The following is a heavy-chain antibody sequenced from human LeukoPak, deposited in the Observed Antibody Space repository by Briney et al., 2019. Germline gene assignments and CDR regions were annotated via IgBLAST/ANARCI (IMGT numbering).Heavy chain of an antibody. Sequence: SETLSLTCTVSGASISSSSNSWGWIRQPPGKGLEWIGTFYYSGSTYYNPSLKSRVTISVDTSKNQFSLKVTSVTAADTAVYYCAELGITMIGGVWGKGTTVTISS. V-gene: IGHV4-39*07. D-gene: IGHD3-10*02. CDR3: AELGITMIGGV. CDR1: GASISSSSNS. CDR2: FYYSGST. J-gene: IGHJ6*04.